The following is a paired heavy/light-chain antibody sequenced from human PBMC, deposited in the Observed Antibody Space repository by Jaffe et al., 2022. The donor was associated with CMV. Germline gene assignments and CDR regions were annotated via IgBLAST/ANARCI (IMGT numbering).Light chain of an antibody. V-gene: IGKV3-15*01. Sequence: EIVMTQSPATLSVSPGERATLSCRASQSVKSNLAWYQQKFGQAPRLLIYGASIRATAIPARFSGSASGTEFTLTISSLQSEDSALYYCQQYNSWPGTFGQGTKVEIK. CDR3: QQYNSWPGT. J-gene: IGKJ1*01. CDR1: QSVKSN. CDR2: GAS.
Heavy chain of an antibody. CDR3: AKHISGNSLTNYYVDV. CDR1: GFTFSTHA. Sequence: EVQLAESGGGLVQPGGSLRLSCTASGFTFSTHAMSWVRQAPGKGLEWVSGISGSGISTYYADSVKGRFTISRDNSKNTLSVQMDSLRAEDTAVYYCAKHISGNSLTNYYVDVWGKGTPVTVSS. V-gene: IGHV3-23*04. J-gene: IGHJ6*03. D-gene: IGHD6-6*01. CDR2: ISGSGIST.